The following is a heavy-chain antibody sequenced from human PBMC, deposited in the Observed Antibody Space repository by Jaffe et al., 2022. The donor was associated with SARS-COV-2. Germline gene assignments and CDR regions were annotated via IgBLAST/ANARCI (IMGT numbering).Heavy chain of an antibody. J-gene: IGHJ6*02. CDR2: INPNSGGT. V-gene: IGHV1-2*06. D-gene: IGHD3-3*01. CDR3: ASYLLDGITIFGVELSRYYYGMDV. CDR1: GYTFTGYY. Sequence: QVQLVQSGAEVKKPGASVKVSCKASGYTFTGYYMHWVRQAPGQGLEWMGRINPNSGGTNYAQKFQGRVTMTRDTSISTAYMELSRLRSDDTAVYYCASYLLDGITIFGVELSRYYYGMDVWGQGTTVTVSS.